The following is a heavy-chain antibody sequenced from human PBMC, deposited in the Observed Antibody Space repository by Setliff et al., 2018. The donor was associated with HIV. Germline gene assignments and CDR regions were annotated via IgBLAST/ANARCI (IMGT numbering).Heavy chain of an antibody. Sequence: SETLSLTCTVSGDAISRYDWSWIRQPPGKGLEWVGSLFSRGTTYYHPSLKSRVTISLDTSQNHFSLKLSSVTAADTAVYCCARDYYDDTYYRPGIYYYYYMDVWGKGTTVTVSS. CDR3: ARDYYDDTYYRPGIYYYYYMDV. J-gene: IGHJ6*03. V-gene: IGHV4-39*02. CDR2: LFSRGTT. CDR1: GDAISRYD. D-gene: IGHD3-10*01.